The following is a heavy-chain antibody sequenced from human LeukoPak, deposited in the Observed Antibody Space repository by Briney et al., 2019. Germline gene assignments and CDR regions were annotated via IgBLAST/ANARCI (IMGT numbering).Heavy chain of an antibody. CDR1: GGSISSYY. D-gene: IGHD3-16*02. J-gene: IGHJ4*02. Sequence: SETLSLTCTVSGGSISSYYWSWIRQPPGKGLEWIGYIYYSGSTNYNPSLKSRVTISVDTSKNQFSLKLSSVTAADTAVYYCARETEGGSYRYHRIFDYWGQGTLVTVSS. CDR2: IYYSGST. V-gene: IGHV4-59*12. CDR3: ARETEGGSYRYHRIFDY.